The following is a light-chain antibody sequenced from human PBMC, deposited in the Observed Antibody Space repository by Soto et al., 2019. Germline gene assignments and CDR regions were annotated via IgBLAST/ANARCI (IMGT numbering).Light chain of an antibody. J-gene: IGKJ1*01. CDR3: QQYNGYRWT. Sequence: ELVLTQSPGTLSLSPGERATLSCRASQSVNSNYLAWYQHKLGQAPRLLIYASSNRATGIPDRFSGSGSGTEFTFTISSLQPDDFATYYCQQYNGYRWTFGQGTKVDIK. CDR1: QSVNSNY. CDR2: ASS. V-gene: IGKV3-20*01.